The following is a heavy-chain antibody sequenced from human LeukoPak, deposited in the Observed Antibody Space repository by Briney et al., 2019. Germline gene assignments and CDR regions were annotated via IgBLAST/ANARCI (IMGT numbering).Heavy chain of an antibody. V-gene: IGHV4-61*02. CDR1: GGSISSGSYY. CDR2: IYTNGST. J-gene: IGHJ4*02. D-gene: IGHD6-19*01. CDR3: ARGITYSSGWYKDY. Sequence: PSQTLSLTCTVSGGSISSGSYYWSWIRQPAGKGLEWIGRIYTNGSTNYNPSLKSRVTISVDTSKNQFSLKLSSVTAADTAVYYCARGITYSSGWYKDYWGQGTLVTVSS.